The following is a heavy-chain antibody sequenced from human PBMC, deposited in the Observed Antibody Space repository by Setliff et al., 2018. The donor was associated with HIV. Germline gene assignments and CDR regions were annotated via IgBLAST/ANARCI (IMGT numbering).Heavy chain of an antibody. CDR1: GGTFSTYG. V-gene: IGHV3-48*01. J-gene: IGHJ4*02. D-gene: IGHD1-1*01. Sequence: SCKASGGTFSTYGMNWVRHAPGKGLEWVAQISSSGFPIYYADSVRGRFTASRDNGKNSLFLQMNSLRAEDTAVYYCVRGTLDFWGQGNLVTVSS. CDR2: ISSSGFPI. CDR3: VRGTLDF.